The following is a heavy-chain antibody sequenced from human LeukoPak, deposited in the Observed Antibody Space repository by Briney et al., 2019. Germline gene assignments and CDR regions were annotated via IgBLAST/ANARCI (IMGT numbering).Heavy chain of an antibody. CDR1: GYRFTSYW. CDR3: ARQPIGGYYDSSGYPTDAFDI. V-gene: IGHV5-51*01. Sequence: GESLKISCKGSGYRFTSYWIGWVRQMPGKGLEWMGIIYPGDSDTRYSPSFQGQVTISADKSISTAYLQWSSLKASDTATYYCARQPIGGYYDSSGYPTDAFDIWGQGTMVTVSS. CDR2: IYPGDSDT. J-gene: IGHJ3*02. D-gene: IGHD3-22*01.